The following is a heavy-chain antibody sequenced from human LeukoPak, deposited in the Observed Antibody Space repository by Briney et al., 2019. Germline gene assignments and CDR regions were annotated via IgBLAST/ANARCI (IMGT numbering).Heavy chain of an antibody. CDR2: INHSGST. D-gene: IGHD2-2*02. J-gene: IGHJ6*02. CDR1: GGSFSGYY. CDR3: ASTSIAYCSSTSCYKAHYYYYGMDV. Sequence: SETLSLTCAVYGGSFSGYYWSWLRQPPGKGVEWLGEINHSGSTNYNPSLKSRVTISVDTSKNQFSLKLSSVTAADTAVYYCASTSIAYCSSTSCYKAHYYYYGMDVWGQGTTVTVSS. V-gene: IGHV4-34*01.